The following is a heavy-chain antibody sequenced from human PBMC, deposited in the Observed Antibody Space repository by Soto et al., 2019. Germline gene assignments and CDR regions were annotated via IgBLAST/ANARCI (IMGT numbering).Heavy chain of an antibody. J-gene: IGHJ5*02. Sequence: ASVKVCCKASGYTFTSYGMSWVRQAPGQGLEWMGWISAYNGNTNYAQKLQGRVTMTTDTSTSTAYMELRSLRSDDTAVYYCARGGTYYDFWSGYNWFDPWGQGTLVTVSS. CDR3: ARGGTYYDFWSGYNWFDP. D-gene: IGHD3-3*01. CDR2: ISAYNGNT. CDR1: GYTFTSYG. V-gene: IGHV1-18*04.